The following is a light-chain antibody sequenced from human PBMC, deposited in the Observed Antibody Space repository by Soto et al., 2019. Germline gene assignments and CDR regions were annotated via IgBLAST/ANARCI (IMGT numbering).Light chain of an antibody. Sequence: DIQMTQSPSTLSASVGARVTLTCRASQTITSWLAWYQQKAGKSPKLLIYDASTLEGGVPSRFSGSGSGTEFTLTISSLQPDDFATYYCQQYYACPWTFGQGTKV. V-gene: IGKV1-5*01. CDR3: QQYYACPWT. CDR1: QTITSW. J-gene: IGKJ1*01. CDR2: DAS.